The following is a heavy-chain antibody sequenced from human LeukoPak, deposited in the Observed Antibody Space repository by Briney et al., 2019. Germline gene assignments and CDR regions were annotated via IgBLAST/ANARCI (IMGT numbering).Heavy chain of an antibody. CDR1: GFTFSSYG. CDR2: IKPDGSET. CDR3: ARDGGELWPLDE. V-gene: IGHV3-7*01. D-gene: IGHD3-10*01. Sequence: HPGGSLRLSCAASGFTFSSYGMHWVRQAPGKGLDWVANIKPDGSETNYLDSVKGRFTISRDNARDSLFLEMNNLRVDDTAVYYCARDGGELWPLDEWGQGILVTVSS. J-gene: IGHJ4*02.